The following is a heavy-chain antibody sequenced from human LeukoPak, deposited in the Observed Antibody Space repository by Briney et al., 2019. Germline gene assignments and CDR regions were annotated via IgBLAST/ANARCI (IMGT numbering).Heavy chain of an antibody. CDR1: GGSVSSYY. V-gene: IGHV4-4*09. Sequence: SETLSLTCTVSGGSVSSYYWSWIRKPPGKGLEWIGNIYNSERTNYNSSLHSRLTISVDTSKNQLSLKLSSVTAADTAVYYCARFHSGPSGWYVLWYFDLWGRGTLVTVSS. J-gene: IGHJ2*01. D-gene: IGHD6-19*01. CDR2: IYNSERT. CDR3: ARFHSGPSGWYVLWYFDL.